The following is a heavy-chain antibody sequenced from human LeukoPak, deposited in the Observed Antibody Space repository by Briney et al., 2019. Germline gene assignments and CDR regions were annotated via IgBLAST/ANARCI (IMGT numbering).Heavy chain of an antibody. J-gene: IGHJ4*02. CDR3: ARGALNQPLGY. D-gene: IGHD2-2*01. CDR1: GFTFSRYA. Sequence: GRSLRLSCAASGFTFSRYAMHWVRQAPSKGLEWVAVISYDGSNKYYADSVKGRFTISRDNSKNTLYLQMNSLRAEDTAVYYCARGALNQPLGYWGQGTLVTVSS. V-gene: IGHV3-30*04. CDR2: ISYDGSNK.